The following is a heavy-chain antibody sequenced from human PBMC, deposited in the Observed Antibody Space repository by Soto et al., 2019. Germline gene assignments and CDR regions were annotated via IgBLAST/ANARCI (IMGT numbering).Heavy chain of an antibody. D-gene: IGHD6-6*01. CDR2: ISSSSSTI. CDR3: ARGGGSSSYYYYGMDV. CDR1: GFTFSSYS. V-gene: IGHV3-48*02. J-gene: IGHJ6*02. Sequence: GGSLRLSCAASGFTFSSYSMNWVRQAPGKGLEWVSYISSSSSTIYYADSVKGRFTISRDNAKNSLHLQMNSLRDEDTAVYYCARGGGSSSYYYYGMDVWGQGTTVTVSS.